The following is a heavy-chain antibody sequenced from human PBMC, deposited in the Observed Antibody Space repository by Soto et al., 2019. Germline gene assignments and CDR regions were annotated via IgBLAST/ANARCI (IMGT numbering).Heavy chain of an antibody. V-gene: IGHV4-30-4*01. CDR1: GGSISSGDYY. Sequence: SETLSLTCTVSGGSISSGDYYWSWIRQPPGKGLEWIGYIYYSGSTYYNPSLKSRVTISVDTSKNQFSLKLSSVTAADTAVYYCARGRGATPLGHFGILTGYYYYGMDVWGQGTTVTVSS. J-gene: IGHJ6*02. CDR2: IYYSGST. CDR3: ARGRGATPLGHFGILTGYYYYGMDV. D-gene: IGHD3-9*01.